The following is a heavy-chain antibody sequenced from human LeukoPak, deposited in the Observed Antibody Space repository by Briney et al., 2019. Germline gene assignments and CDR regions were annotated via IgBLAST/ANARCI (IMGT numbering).Heavy chain of an antibody. CDR1: GFTFSDCY. Sequence: EGSLRLSCTASGFTFSDCYMSWIRQAPGKGLEWVSYITNRGTYTNYADSVKGRFTISRDNAKNSLFLQMNNLGAEDTAVYYCAVALSGSYVYYHTMDVWGQGTTVTVSS. CDR3: AVALSGSYVYYHTMDV. J-gene: IGHJ6*02. D-gene: IGHD3-10*01. CDR2: ITNRGTYT. V-gene: IGHV3-11*06.